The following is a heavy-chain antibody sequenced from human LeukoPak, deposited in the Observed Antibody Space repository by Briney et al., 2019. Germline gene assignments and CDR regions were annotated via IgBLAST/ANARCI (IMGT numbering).Heavy chain of an antibody. CDR3: ASNYGG. Sequence: GGSLRLSCAASGFTFSGYSMNWVRQAPGKGLEWVSFISSRSSYIYYADSVKGRFTISRDNAKNSLFLQMSSLRAEDTAVYYCASNYGGWGQGTLVTVSS. CDR1: GFTFSGYS. J-gene: IGHJ4*02. CDR2: ISSRSSYI. D-gene: IGHD4-11*01. V-gene: IGHV3-21*01.